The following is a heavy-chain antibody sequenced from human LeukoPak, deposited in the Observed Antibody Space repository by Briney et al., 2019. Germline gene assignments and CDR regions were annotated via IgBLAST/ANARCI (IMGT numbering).Heavy chain of an antibody. J-gene: IGHJ4*02. Sequence: GGSLRLSCAASGFTFSSYAMSWVRQAPGKGLEWVSAISGSGGSTYYADSVKGRFTISRDNSKNTLYLQMNSLRAEDTAVYYCARGDYDFWSGETHSYFDYWGQGTLVTVSS. CDR3: ARGDYDFWSGETHSYFDY. CDR1: GFTFSSYA. D-gene: IGHD3-3*01. V-gene: IGHV3-23*01. CDR2: ISGSGGST.